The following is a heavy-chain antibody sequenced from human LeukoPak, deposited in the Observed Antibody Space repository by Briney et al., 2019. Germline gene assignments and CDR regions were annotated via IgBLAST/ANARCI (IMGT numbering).Heavy chain of an antibody. CDR1: GGSISSGDYY. Sequence: SETLSLTCTVSGGSISSGDYYWSWIRQPPGKGLEWIGYIYYSGSTYYNPSLKSRVTISVDTSKNQFSLKLSSVTAADTAVYYCASTCGGDCLYAFDIWGQGTMVTVSS. V-gene: IGHV4-30-4*01. J-gene: IGHJ3*02. CDR2: IYYSGST. D-gene: IGHD2-21*02. CDR3: ASTCGGDCLYAFDI.